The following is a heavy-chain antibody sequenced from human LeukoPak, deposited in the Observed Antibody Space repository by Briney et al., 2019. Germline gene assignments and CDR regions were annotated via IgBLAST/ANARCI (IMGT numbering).Heavy chain of an antibody. Sequence: SETLSLTCTVSGDSVSSGSYYWRWVRQPPGKGLEWIGYIYYSGSTNYNPSLKSRVTISVDTSKNQFSLKLSSVTATDTAVYYCARDRRGYSYGLYYYYGMDVWGKGTTVTVSS. CDR3: ARDRRGYSYGLYYYYGMDV. V-gene: IGHV4-61*01. CDR2: IYYSGST. D-gene: IGHD5-18*01. J-gene: IGHJ6*04. CDR1: GDSVSSGSYY.